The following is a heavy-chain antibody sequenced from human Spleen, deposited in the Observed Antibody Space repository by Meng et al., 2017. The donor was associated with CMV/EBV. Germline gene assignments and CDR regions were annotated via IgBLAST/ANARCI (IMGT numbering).Heavy chain of an antibody. D-gene: IGHD3-3*01. CDR2: IFHSGSS. CDR1: GGSFSGYY. V-gene: IGHV4-34*12. CDR3: ASQGDFWSGYYGRPHFHQ. J-gene: IGHJ1*01. Sequence: SETLSLTCAVYGGSFSGYYWSWIRQPPGKGLEWIGEIFHSGSSNYNPSLKSRVTISVDKSKNQFSLKLSSVTAADTAMYYCASQGDFWSGYYGRPHFHQRGQGTLVTVSS.